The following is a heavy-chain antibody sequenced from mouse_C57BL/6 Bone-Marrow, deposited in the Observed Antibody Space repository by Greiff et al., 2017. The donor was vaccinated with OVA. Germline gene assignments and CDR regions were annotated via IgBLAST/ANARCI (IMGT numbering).Heavy chain of an antibody. V-gene: IGHV14-4*01. D-gene: IGHD1-1*01. CDR2: IDPENGDT. J-gene: IGHJ2*01. Sequence: DVQLQESGAELVRPGASVKLSCTASGFNIKDDYMHWVKQRPEQGLEWIGWIDPENGDTEDASKFQGKATITADTSSNTAYLQLSSLTSEDTAVYYCTLITTVVAPYYFDYWGQGTTLTVSS. CDR3: TLITTVVAPYYFDY. CDR1: GFNIKDDY.